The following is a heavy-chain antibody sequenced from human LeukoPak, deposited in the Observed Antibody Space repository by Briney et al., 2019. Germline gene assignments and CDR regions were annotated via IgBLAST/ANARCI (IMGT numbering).Heavy chain of an antibody. D-gene: IGHD1-26*01. J-gene: IGHJ3*02. CDR3: ARELREHGVFDI. Sequence: GGSLRLSCAASGFTFSSYAMSWVRQAPGKGLEWVSGISGSGGSTYYADSVKGRFTISRDNSKNTLYLQMNSLRAEDTAVYYCARELREHGVFDIWGQGTMVTVSS. V-gene: IGHV3-23*01. CDR2: ISGSGGST. CDR1: GFTFSSYA.